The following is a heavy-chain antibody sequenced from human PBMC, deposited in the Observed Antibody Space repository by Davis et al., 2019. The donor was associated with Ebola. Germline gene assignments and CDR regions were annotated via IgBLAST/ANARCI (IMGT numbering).Heavy chain of an antibody. V-gene: IGHV3-21*04. CDR1: GFTFSSYS. D-gene: IGHD6-19*01. CDR2: ISSSSSYI. J-gene: IGHJ4*02. Sequence: PGGSLRLSCAASGFTFSSYSMNWVRQAPGKGLEWVSSISSSSSYIYYADSVKGRFTISRDNAKNSLYLQMNSLRAEDTAVYYCAKGAEWLGGNYFDYWGQGTLVTVSS. CDR3: AKGAEWLGGNYFDY.